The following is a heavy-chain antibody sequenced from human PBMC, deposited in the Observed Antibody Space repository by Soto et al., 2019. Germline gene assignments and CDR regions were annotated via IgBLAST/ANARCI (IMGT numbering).Heavy chain of an antibody. D-gene: IGHD3-16*01. CDR2: INSDGSST. J-gene: IGHJ5*02. CDR1: GFTFSGYG. Sequence: GGSLRLSCAASGFTFSGYGMHWVRQAPGKGLVWVSRINSDGSSTTYADSVKGRFTISSDNAKNTLYLQMNSQRAEDKGVYYCASVWRNHAVDPWGQGTLVTVSS. CDR3: ASVWRNHAVDP. V-gene: IGHV3-74*01.